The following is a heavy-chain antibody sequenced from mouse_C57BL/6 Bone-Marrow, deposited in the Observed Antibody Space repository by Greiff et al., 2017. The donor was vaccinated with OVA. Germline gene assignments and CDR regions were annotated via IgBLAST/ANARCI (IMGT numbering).Heavy chain of an antibody. CDR1: GYAFTNYL. J-gene: IGHJ2*01. V-gene: IGHV1-54*01. CDR2: INPGSGGT. Sequence: VKLMESGAELVRPGTSVKVSCKASGYAFTNYLIEWVKQRPGQGLEWIGVINPGSGGTNYNEKFKGKATLTADKSSSTAYMQLSSLTSEDSAVYFCARSRYYGKGDYFDYWGQGTTLTVSS. D-gene: IGHD1-1*01. CDR3: ARSRYYGKGDYFDY.